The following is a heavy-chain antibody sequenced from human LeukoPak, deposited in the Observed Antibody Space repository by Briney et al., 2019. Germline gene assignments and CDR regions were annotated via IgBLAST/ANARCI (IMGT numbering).Heavy chain of an antibody. Sequence: GGSLRPSVSASGFTFSTNGLGWVGHGPGKGREWVSSIIVSGGSTYYADSVTGRFTISRDNSKNTLYLQMNSLRGEDTAVYYCAKLSRVTMIVVDYWGQGALVTVSS. CDR2: IIVSGGST. J-gene: IGHJ4*02. D-gene: IGHD3-22*01. CDR3: AKLSRVTMIVVDY. CDR1: GFTFSTNG. V-gene: IGHV3-23*01.